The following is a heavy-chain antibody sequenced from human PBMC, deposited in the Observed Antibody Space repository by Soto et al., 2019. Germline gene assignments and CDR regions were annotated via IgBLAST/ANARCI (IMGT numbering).Heavy chain of an antibody. CDR2: IYIDDT. V-gene: IGHV1-18*01. Sequence: QVQLVQSGAEVKKPGASVKVSCKASGYTFSNYGFSWLRQAPGQGLEWMGWIYIDDTKYAQNLQGRVTMTTDTSTSTVYMELRSLTSDDTAVYYCARDWDWNLDYWGQGTLVTVSS. J-gene: IGHJ4*02. CDR3: ARDWDWNLDY. CDR1: GYTFSNYG. D-gene: IGHD1-1*01.